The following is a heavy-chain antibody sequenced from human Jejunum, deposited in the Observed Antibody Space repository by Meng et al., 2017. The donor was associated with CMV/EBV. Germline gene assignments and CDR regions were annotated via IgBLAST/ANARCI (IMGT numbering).Heavy chain of an antibody. CDR2: IHSASGST. J-gene: IGHJ4*02. D-gene: IGHD1-1*01. V-gene: IGHV1-46*01. CDR1: TFINSY. CDR3: AQDTNT. Sequence: QVHLVQSGAEVKEPGASVKVSCKASTFINSYVHWLRQAPGQGLEWMGLIHSASGSTNYAQRFQGRLTMTSDTSTNTEYMQLSSLRSDDTAVYYCAQDTNTWGQGTRVTLYS.